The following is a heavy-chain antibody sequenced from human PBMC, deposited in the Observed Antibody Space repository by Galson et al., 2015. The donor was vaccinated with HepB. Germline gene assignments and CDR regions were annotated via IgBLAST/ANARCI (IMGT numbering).Heavy chain of an antibody. Sequence: SLRLSCAASGFTFNSYGMHWVRQAPGKGLEWVAVISYDGSNKYYADSVKGRFTISRDNSKNTLYLQMNSLRVEDTAVYYCAKDGTNSRLAARRVMGSHGMDVWGQGTTVTVSS. CDR3: AKDGTNSRLAARRVMGSHGMDV. J-gene: IGHJ6*02. D-gene: IGHD6-6*01. CDR2: ISYDGSNK. CDR1: GFTFNSYG. V-gene: IGHV3-30*18.